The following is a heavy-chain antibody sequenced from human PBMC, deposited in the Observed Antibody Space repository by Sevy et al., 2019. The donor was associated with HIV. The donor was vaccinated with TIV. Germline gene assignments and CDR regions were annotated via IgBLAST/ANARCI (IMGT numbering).Heavy chain of an antibody. D-gene: IGHD2-2*01. CDR1: RFTFSNYG. Sequence: GGSLRLSCAASRFTFSNYGMNWVRQAPGVGLEWVATIVGDGDITHYSDSVKGRFTISRDNFKNTLHLQLNNLRGDDTAIYFCAKVLSFSPRPIPAAVLDYWGRGTLVTVSS. CDR2: IVGDGDIT. V-gene: IGHV3-23*01. J-gene: IGHJ4*01. CDR3: AKVLSFSPRPIPAAVLDY.